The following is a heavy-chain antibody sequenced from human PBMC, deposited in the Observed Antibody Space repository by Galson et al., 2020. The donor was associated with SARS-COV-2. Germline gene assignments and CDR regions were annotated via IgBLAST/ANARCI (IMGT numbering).Heavy chain of an antibody. CDR1: GSTFSSYW. CDR2: IKQDGSEK. V-gene: IGHV3-7*01. Sequence: GGSLRHSCAASGSTFSSYWMSWVRPAPAKGLEWVANIKQDGSEKYYVDSVKGRFTISRDNAKNSLYLQMNSVRAEDTAVYYCARRTCSGGSCGMDYWGQGTLVTVSS. CDR3: ARRTCSGGSCGMDY. J-gene: IGHJ4*02. D-gene: IGHD2-15*01.